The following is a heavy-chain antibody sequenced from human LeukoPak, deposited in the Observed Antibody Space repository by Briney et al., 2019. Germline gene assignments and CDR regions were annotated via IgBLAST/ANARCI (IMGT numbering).Heavy chain of an antibody. V-gene: IGHV4-34*01. Sequence: PSETLSLTCTVSGGSISGYYWSWIRQPPGKGLEWIGEINHSGSTNYNPSLKSRVTISVDTSKNQFSLKLSSVTAADTAVYYCARGYWNDPRPFDYWGQGTLVTVSS. J-gene: IGHJ4*02. CDR2: INHSGST. CDR3: ARGYWNDPRPFDY. D-gene: IGHD1-1*01. CDR1: GGSISGYY.